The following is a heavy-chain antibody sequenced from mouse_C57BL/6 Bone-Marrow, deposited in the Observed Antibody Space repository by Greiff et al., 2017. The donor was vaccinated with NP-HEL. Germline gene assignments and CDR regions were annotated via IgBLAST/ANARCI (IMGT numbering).Heavy chain of an antibody. CDR3: VRHRGYGEGHYCDY. Sequence: EVHLVESGGGLVQPKGSLKLSCAASGFRFNTYAMNWVRQAPGKGLEWVARIRSKSNNSATYYADSVKDRFTISSDDSESMLYLQMNNLKTEDTAMYYCVRHRGYGEGHYCDYWGQGTTLTVSS. V-gene: IGHV10-1*01. J-gene: IGHJ2*01. CDR1: GFRFNTYA. D-gene: IGHD2-13*01. CDR2: IRSKSNNSAT.